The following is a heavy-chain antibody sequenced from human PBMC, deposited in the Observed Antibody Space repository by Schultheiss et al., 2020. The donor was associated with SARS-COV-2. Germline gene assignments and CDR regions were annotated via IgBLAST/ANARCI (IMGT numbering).Heavy chain of an antibody. J-gene: IGHJ6*02. CDR1: GYTFTGYY. CDR2: INPSGGST. D-gene: IGHD4-17*01. V-gene: IGHV1-46*01. CDR3: ARDGPDYGDYVPYYYYGMDV. Sequence: ASVKVSCKASGYTFTGYYMHWVRQAPGQGLEWMGIINPSGGSTSYAQKFQGRVTITADKSTSTAYMELSSLRSEDTAVYYCARDGPDYGDYVPYYYYGMDVWGQGTTVTVSS.